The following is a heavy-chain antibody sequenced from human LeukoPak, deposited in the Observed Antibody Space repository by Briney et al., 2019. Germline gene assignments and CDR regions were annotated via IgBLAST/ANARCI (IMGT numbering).Heavy chain of an antibody. CDR3: ARDLRPNYGDLFDY. CDR2: IKQDGSEK. Sequence: PGGSLRLSCAASGFTFSSYWMSWVRQAPGKGLERVANIKQDGSEKYYVDSVKGRFTISRDNAKNSLYLQMNSLRAEDTAVYYCARDLRPNYGDLFDYWGQGTLVTVSS. J-gene: IGHJ4*02. D-gene: IGHD4-17*01. V-gene: IGHV3-7*01. CDR1: GFTFSSYW.